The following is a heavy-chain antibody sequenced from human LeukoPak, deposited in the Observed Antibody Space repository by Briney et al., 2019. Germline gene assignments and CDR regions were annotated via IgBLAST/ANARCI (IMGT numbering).Heavy chain of an antibody. J-gene: IGHJ1*01. CDR1: GYTFTGYY. D-gene: IGHD6-19*01. CDR3: ARLSSGWSEPQH. CDR2: INPKSGGT. V-gene: IGHV1-2*02. Sequence: ASVKVSCKASGYTFTGYYMHWVRQAPGQGLEWMGWINPKSGGTNYAQTFQGRVTMTRDTSISTAYMALSRLRSDDTAVYYCARLSSGWSEPQHWGQGTLVTVSS.